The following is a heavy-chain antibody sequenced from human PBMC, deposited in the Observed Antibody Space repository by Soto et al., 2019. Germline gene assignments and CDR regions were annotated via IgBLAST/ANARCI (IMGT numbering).Heavy chain of an antibody. Sequence: ASVKVSCKASGYTFTSYYMHWVRQAPGQGLEWMGIINPSGGSTSYAQKFQGRVTMTRDTSTSTVYMELSSLRSEDTAVYYCARNRIKYSSSPRWSMDVWGQGTTVTVSS. V-gene: IGHV1-46*01. D-gene: IGHD6-6*01. CDR2: INPSGGST. CDR1: GYTFTSYY. CDR3: ARNRIKYSSSPRWSMDV. J-gene: IGHJ6*02.